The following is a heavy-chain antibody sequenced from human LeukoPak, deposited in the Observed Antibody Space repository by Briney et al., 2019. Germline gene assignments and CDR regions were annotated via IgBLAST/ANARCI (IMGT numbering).Heavy chain of an antibody. D-gene: IGHD5-24*01. CDR2: INPSGATT. J-gene: IGHJ4*02. V-gene: IGHV1-46*01. CDR1: GYTFTSYY. CDR3: ATDGYIYFEY. Sequence: ASVKVSCKASGYTFTSYYIHWVRQAPGQGLAWMGIINPSGATTGYAQKFQGRVTMTRDTSTSTVYMELSSLRSEDTALYYCATDGYIYFEYWGQGTLVTVSS.